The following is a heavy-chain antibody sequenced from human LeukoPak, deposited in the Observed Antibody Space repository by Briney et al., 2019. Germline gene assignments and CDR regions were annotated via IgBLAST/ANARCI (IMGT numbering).Heavy chain of an antibody. CDR1: GFTFSSYS. D-gene: IGHD4-11*01. V-gene: IGHV3-48*04. CDR2: ISSSSSTI. Sequence: PGGSLRLSCAASGFTFSSYSMNWVRQAPGKGLEWVSYISSSSSTIYYADSVKGRFTISRDNAKNSLYLQMNSLRAEDTAVYYCARDWDEEETDYSSSWFDPWGQGTLVTVSS. CDR3: ARDWDEEETDYSSSWFDP. J-gene: IGHJ5*02.